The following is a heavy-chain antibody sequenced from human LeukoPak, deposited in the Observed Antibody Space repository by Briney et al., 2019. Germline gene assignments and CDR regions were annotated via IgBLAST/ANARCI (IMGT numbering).Heavy chain of an antibody. Sequence: GGSLRLSCAASGSTFSTHAMSWVRQAPGNGLEWVSAISGSDGSTYYADSVKGRFTISRDNYRNTLYLQMNSLRAEDTAIYYCAGQIGYFDYWGQGALVTVSS. J-gene: IGHJ4*02. V-gene: IGHV3-23*01. CDR3: AGQIGYFDY. CDR2: ISGSDGST. CDR1: GSTFSTHA.